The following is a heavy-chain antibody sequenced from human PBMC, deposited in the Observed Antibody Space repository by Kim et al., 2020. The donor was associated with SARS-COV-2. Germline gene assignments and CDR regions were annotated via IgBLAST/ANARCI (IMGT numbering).Heavy chain of an antibody. J-gene: IGHJ6*01. V-gene: IGHV1-8*01. CDR1: GYTFARYA. Sequence: ASVKVSCKATGYTFARYAINWVRQAPGQGLEWMGWINPKSGKPDYAQKFQGRVTMTRDTSINTAYMELSRLRSEDTALYYCARGRGTAICGGSSWYDV. CDR3: ARGRGTAICGGSSWYDV. CDR2: INPKSGKP. D-gene: IGHD2-15*01.